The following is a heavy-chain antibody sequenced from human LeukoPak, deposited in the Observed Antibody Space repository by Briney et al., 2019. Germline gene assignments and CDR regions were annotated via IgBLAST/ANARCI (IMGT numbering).Heavy chain of an antibody. J-gene: IGHJ4*02. CDR2: ISGSGGST. CDR1: GFTFSSYA. CDR3: AKSGYDFWSGFHYYFDY. Sequence: GGSLRLSCAASGFTFSSYAMSWVRQAPGKGLEWVSAISGSGGSTYYADSVKGRFTISRDNSKNTLYLQMNSLRAEDTAVYYCAKSGYDFWSGFHYYFDYWGQGTLVTVSS. D-gene: IGHD3-3*01. V-gene: IGHV3-23*01.